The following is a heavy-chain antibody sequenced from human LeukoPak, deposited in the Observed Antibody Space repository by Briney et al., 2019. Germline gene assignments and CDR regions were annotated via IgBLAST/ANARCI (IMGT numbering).Heavy chain of an antibody. CDR3: VRGLVVPTATRFWYFDL. J-gene: IGHJ2*01. D-gene: IGHD2-2*01. CDR2: IKHSGST. Sequence: PSETLSLTCAVYGGSFSNYYWSRIRQPPGTGLEWLGEIKHSGSTNYNPSLKSRVTISVDTSKNQFSLKLSSVTAADTAVYYCVRGLVVPTATRFWYFDLWGRGTLVTVSS. V-gene: IGHV4-34*01. CDR1: GGSFSNYY.